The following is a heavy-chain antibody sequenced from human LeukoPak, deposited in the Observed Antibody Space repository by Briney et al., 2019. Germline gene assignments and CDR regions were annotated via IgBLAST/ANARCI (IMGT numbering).Heavy chain of an antibody. CDR3: ARCDSSSWFASYYYYGMDV. J-gene: IGHJ6*02. CDR2: MNPNSGNT. V-gene: IGHV1-8*01. CDR1: GYTFTSYD. D-gene: IGHD6-13*01. Sequence: GASVKVSCKASGYTFTSYDINWVRQATGQGLEWMGWMNPNSGNTGYAQKFQGRVTMTRNTSISTAYMELSSLRSEDTAVYYCARCDSSSWFASYYYYGMDVWGQGTTVTVSS.